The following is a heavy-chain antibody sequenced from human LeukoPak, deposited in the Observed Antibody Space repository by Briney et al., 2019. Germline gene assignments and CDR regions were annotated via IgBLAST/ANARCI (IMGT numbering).Heavy chain of an antibody. CDR2: INTDGSST. Sequence: GGSLRLSCAASGFTFSSYWMHWVRQAPGKGLVWVSRINTDGSSTSYADSVKGRFTISRDNAKNTLYLQMNSLRAEDTAVYYCVRVANGATFDYWGRGTLVTVSS. CDR3: VRVANGATFDY. CDR1: GFTFSSYW. V-gene: IGHV3-74*01. D-gene: IGHD5-12*01. J-gene: IGHJ4*02.